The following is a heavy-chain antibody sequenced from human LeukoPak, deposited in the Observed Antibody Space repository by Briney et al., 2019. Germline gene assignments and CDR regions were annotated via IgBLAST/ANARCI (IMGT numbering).Heavy chain of an antibody. CDR3: ASTPLAAAGMGGLFDP. Sequence: GASVKVSCKASGYTFTSYDINWVRQATGQGLEWMGWMNPNSGNTGYAQKFQGRVTMTRNTSISTAYMELSSLRSEDTAVYYCASTPLAAAGMGGLFDPWGQGTLVTVSS. J-gene: IGHJ5*02. D-gene: IGHD6-13*01. V-gene: IGHV1-8*01. CDR2: MNPNSGNT. CDR1: GYTFTSYD.